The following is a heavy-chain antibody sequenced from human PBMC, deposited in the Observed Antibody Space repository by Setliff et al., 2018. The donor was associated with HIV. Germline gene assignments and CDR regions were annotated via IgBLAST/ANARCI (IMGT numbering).Heavy chain of an antibody. V-gene: IGHV3-15*01. Sequence: GGSLRLSCAASGLTIRNNYMRWVRQAPGKGLEWGGCTRSKTYGGTTEYAASVKGRFTISRDDSRNTLYAQMNSLKTEDTAVYYCAADVPEAGSGELDYWGQGTLVTVSS. CDR1: GLTIRNNY. CDR3: AADVPEAGSGELDY. CDR2: TRSKTYGGTT. J-gene: IGHJ4*02. D-gene: IGHD3-10*01.